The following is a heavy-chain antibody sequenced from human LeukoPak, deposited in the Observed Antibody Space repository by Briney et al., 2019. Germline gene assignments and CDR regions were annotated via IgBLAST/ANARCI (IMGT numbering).Heavy chain of an antibody. CDR1: GGSISSYY. D-gene: IGHD5-18*01. J-gene: IGHJ5*02. V-gene: IGHV4-59*01. CDR3: ARDMVERDMVKSLGWFDP. CDR2: FSYSGIS. Sequence: SETLSLTCTVSGGSISSYYWSWIRQPPGKGLGWIGHFSYSGISNYNPSLQSRVIISVDTSKNQFSLKLSSVTAADTAVYYCARDMVERDMVKSLGWFDPWGQGTLVTVSS.